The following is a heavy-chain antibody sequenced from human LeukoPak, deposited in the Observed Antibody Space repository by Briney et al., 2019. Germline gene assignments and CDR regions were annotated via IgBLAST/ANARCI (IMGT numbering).Heavy chain of an antibody. CDR2: INTDAGNP. Sequence: ASVKVSCKASGYTFTSYAVNWVRQAPGQGLEWMGWINTDAGNPTYAQGFTGRFVFSLDTSVSTAYLQISSLKAEDTAVYYCASSMVRGVMSGMDVWGQGTTVTVSS. D-gene: IGHD3-10*01. J-gene: IGHJ6*02. V-gene: IGHV7-4-1*02. CDR1: GYTFTSYA. CDR3: ASSMVRGVMSGMDV.